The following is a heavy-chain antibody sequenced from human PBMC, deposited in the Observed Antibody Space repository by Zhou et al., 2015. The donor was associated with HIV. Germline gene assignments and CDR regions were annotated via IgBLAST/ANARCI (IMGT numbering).Heavy chain of an antibody. V-gene: IGHV1-69*01. J-gene: IGHJ6*03. CDR1: GGTFSSYA. Sequence: QVQLVQSGAEVKKPGSSVKVSCKASGGTFSSYAISWVRQAPGQGLEWMGGIIPIFGTANYAQKFQGRVTITADESTSTAYMELSSLRSEDTAVYYCARRAGGGQWLSPEPNYYYYYMDVWGKGTTVTVSS. D-gene: IGHD1-14*01. CDR2: IIPIFGTA. CDR3: ARRAGGGQWLSPEPNYYYYYMDV.